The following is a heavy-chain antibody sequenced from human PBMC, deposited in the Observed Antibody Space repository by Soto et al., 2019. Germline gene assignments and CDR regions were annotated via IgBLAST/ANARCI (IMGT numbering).Heavy chain of an antibody. Sequence: QVQLVESGGGLVRPGGSLRLSCAASGFTFNDYYMTWIRQAPGKGLEWLSYISTSGSTIFYAVSVKGRFTISRDNAKNSLFLQMNSLRPEDTALYFCAAVKFRRVWSDSWGQGTLVTVSS. CDR2: ISTSGSTI. V-gene: IGHV3-11*01. D-gene: IGHD3-16*01. CDR1: GFTFNDYY. J-gene: IGHJ4*02. CDR3: AAVKFRRVWSDS.